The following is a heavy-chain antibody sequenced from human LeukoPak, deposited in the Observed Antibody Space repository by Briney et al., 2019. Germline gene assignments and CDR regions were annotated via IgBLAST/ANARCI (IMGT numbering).Heavy chain of an antibody. Sequence: SETLSLTCAVYGGSFSGYYWSRIRQPPGKGLEWIGEINHSGSTNYNPSLKSRVTISVDTSKNQFSLKLSSVTAADTAVYYCARGRRVVPAATRIYYFDYWGQGTLVTVSS. V-gene: IGHV4-34*01. CDR2: INHSGST. D-gene: IGHD2-2*01. CDR3: ARGRRVVPAATRIYYFDY. J-gene: IGHJ4*02. CDR1: GGSFSGYY.